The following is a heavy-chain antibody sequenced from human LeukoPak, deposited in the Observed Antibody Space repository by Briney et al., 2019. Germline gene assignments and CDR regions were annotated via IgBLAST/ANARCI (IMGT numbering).Heavy chain of an antibody. D-gene: IGHD3-16*02. Sequence: GGSLRLSCAASGFTFSSYAMHWVRQAPGKGLEWVAVISYDGSNKYYADSVKGRFTISRDNSKNTLYLQMNSLRAEDTAVYYCARGFSTPGYVWESYRYFSRWASWYFDYWGQGTLVTVSS. CDR2: ISYDGSNK. V-gene: IGHV3-30*04. CDR1: GFTFSSYA. J-gene: IGHJ4*02. CDR3: ARGFSTPGYVWESYRYFSRWASWYFDY.